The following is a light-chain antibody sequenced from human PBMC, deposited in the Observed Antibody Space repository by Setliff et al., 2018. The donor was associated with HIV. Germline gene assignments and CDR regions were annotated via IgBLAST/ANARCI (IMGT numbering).Light chain of an antibody. Sequence: QSVLTQPASVSGSPGQSITISCTGTSSDVGAYNYVSWYQQHPGKAPKLMIYEVSNRPSGVSNRFSGSKSGNTASLTISGLQAEDEADYYCCSYAGSSTFGFGGGTKVAVL. CDR2: EVS. CDR1: SSDVGAYNY. V-gene: IGLV2-14*01. J-gene: IGLJ2*01. CDR3: CSYAGSSTFG.